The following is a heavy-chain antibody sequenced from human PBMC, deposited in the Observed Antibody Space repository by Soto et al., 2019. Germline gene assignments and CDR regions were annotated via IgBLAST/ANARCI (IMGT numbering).Heavy chain of an antibody. CDR1: GYTFTSYG. CDR3: ASEKDQLPSF. Sequence: ASVKVSCKASGYTFTSYGISWVRQAPGQGLEWMGWISAYNGNTNYAQKFQGRVTITADKSTNTAYMDLSSLRSDDTAVYYCASEKDQLPSFWGQGTLVTVSS. CDR2: ISAYNGNT. V-gene: IGHV1-18*01. D-gene: IGHD2-2*01. J-gene: IGHJ4*02.